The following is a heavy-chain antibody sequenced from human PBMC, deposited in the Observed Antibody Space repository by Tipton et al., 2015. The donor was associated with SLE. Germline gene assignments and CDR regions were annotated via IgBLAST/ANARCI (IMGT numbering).Heavy chain of an antibody. D-gene: IGHD3-3*01. CDR3: ARPHYDFWSGYPPV. CDR1: GFTFSAYA. Sequence: SLRLSCAASGFTFSAYAMNWVRQAPGKGLEWVSVIYSAGYSTHYADSVKGRFTISRDNSKNTLYLQMNSLRAEDTAVYYCARPHYDFWSGYPPVWGQGTLVTVSS. V-gene: IGHV3-23*03. J-gene: IGHJ4*02. CDR2: IYSAGYST.